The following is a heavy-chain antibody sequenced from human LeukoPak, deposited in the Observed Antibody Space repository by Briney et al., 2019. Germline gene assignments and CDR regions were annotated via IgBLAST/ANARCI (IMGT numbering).Heavy chain of an antibody. Sequence: GGSLRLSCAASGFTFSTYEMNWVRQAPGKGLEWVSYISNGDGTIKYADSVKGRFTTSRDNAKNSLYLQMNSLRVEDTAVYYCARVGYSRSWHSGSAFDIWGQGTMVTVSS. CDR3: ARVGYSRSWHSGSAFDI. D-gene: IGHD6-13*01. J-gene: IGHJ3*02. V-gene: IGHV3-48*03. CDR2: ISNGDGTI. CDR1: GFTFSTYE.